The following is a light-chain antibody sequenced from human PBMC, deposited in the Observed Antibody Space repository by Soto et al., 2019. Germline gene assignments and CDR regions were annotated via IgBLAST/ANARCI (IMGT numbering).Light chain of an antibody. J-gene: IGLJ1*01. CDR3: CSYAGSGTYV. CDR2: EAN. Sequence: QSVLTQPASVSGSPGQSVTISCTGTSSDVGSYNFVSWYQQYPGKAPKIMVYEANKRPSGISNRFSGSKSGNMASLTISGLQAEDEADYYCCSYAGSGTYVYGTGTKVTVL. CDR1: SSDVGSYNF. V-gene: IGLV2-23*01.